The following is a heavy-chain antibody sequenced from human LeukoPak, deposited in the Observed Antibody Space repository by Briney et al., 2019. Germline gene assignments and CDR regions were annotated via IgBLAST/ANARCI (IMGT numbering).Heavy chain of an antibody. CDR2: ISGSGGGT. Sequence: PGGSLRLSCAASGFTFSSYAMSWFRQAPGKGLKWFSAISGSGGGTYYADSVKGRFTISRDNSKNTLYLQMNSLRAEDTAVYYCAKEGHGDLEYYFDYWGQGTLVTVSS. D-gene: IGHD2-21*01. CDR1: GFTFSSYA. CDR3: AKEGHGDLEYYFDY. V-gene: IGHV3-23*01. J-gene: IGHJ4*02.